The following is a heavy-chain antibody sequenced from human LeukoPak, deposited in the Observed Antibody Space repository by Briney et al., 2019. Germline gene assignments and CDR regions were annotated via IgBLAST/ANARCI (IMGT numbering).Heavy chain of an antibody. D-gene: IGHD3-3*01. CDR2: ISGGGTTK. CDR3: ARVASPFGVVITNWFDP. J-gene: IGHJ5*02. Sequence: GGSLRLSCVASGFTFGDYSMHWVRQAPRKGLEWISYISGGGTTKYYADSVKGRFTISRDNAKFVMYLQMNSLRAEDTAVYYCARVASPFGVVITNWFDPWGQGTLVTVPS. CDR1: GFTFGDYS. V-gene: IGHV3-48*04.